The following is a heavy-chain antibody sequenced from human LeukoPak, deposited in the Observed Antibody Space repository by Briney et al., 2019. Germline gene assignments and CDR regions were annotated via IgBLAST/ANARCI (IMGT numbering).Heavy chain of an antibody. CDR1: GYIFTDYY. CDR2: INPNSGGT. CDR3: ARGVAVAGILHQQRTGFDY. V-gene: IGHV1-2*06. J-gene: IGHJ4*02. D-gene: IGHD6-19*01. Sequence: ASVKVSCKASGYIFTDYYMHWVRQAPGQELGWMGRINPNSGGTNYAQKFQGRVTMTRDTSISTAYMELSRLRSDDTAVYYCARGVAVAGILHQQRTGFDYWGQGTLVTVSP.